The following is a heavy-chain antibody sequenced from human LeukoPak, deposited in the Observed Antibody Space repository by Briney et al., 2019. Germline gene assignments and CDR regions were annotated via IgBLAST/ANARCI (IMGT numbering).Heavy chain of an antibody. CDR2: IYYSGST. CDR1: VGSISSSSDY. Sequence: SETLSLTCTVSVGSISSSSDYWGWIRQPPGEGLEWIGSIYYSGSTYYNPSLKSRVTISVDTSKNQFSLKLSSVTAADTAVYYCARFNMWRNYFDYWGQGTLVTVSS. V-gene: IGHV4-39*01. D-gene: IGHD2-21*01. J-gene: IGHJ4*02. CDR3: ARFNMWRNYFDY.